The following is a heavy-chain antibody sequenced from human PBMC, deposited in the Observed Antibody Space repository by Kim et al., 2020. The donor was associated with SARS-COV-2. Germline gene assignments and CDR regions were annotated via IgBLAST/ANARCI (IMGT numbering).Heavy chain of an antibody. CDR1: GGSISSYY. J-gene: IGHJ4*02. CDR2: IYTSGST. V-gene: IGHV4-4*07. CDR3: ARELPVDPNYYDSPPYFDY. Sequence: SETLSLTCTVSGGSISSYYWSWIRQPAGKGLEWIGRIYTSGSTNYNPSLKSRVTMSVDTSKNQFSLKLSSVTAADTAVYYCARELPVDPNYYDSPPYFDYWGQGTLVTVSS. D-gene: IGHD3-22*01.